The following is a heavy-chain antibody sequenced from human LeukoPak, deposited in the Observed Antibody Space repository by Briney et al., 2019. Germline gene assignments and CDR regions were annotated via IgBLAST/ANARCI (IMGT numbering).Heavy chain of an antibody. V-gene: IGHV1-2*02. CDR2: MNTNSGGA. CDR3: ARGLSFAAGYDFWSGYYRNY. Sequence: ASVKVSCKASGYTFTDYCMHWVRQAPGQGLEWMGWMNTNSGGAKYAQKFPGRVTMTRDTSISTAYMEVSGLRSDDTAVYYCARGLSFAAGYDFWSGYYRNYWGQGTLVTVSS. J-gene: IGHJ4*02. CDR1: GYTFTDYC. D-gene: IGHD3-3*01.